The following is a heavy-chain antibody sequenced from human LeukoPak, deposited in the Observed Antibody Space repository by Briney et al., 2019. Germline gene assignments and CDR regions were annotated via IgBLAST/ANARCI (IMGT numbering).Heavy chain of an antibody. CDR2: INPNNGDT. D-gene: IGHD2-21*01. J-gene: IGHJ4*02. V-gene: IGHV1-2*02. CDR3: ASYPRSIPTPPFDY. Sequence: ASVKVSCKASGYTFTAQYMHWVRQAPGQGLEWMGWINPNNGDTKYAQSFLGRVTMTRDTSTTTAYMELSSLRSDDTAVYFCASYPRSIPTPPFDYWGQGTLVTVSS. CDR1: GYTFTAQY.